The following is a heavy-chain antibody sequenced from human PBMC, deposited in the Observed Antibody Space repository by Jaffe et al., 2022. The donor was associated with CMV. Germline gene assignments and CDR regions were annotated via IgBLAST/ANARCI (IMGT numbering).Heavy chain of an antibody. CDR2: IYYSGST. CDR3: ASGVQLERRGGSNWFDP. Sequence: QLQLQESGPGLVKPSETLSLTCTVSGGSISSSSYYWGWIRQPPGKGLEWIGSIYYSGSTYYNPSLKSRVTISVDTSKNQFSLKLSSVTAADTAVYYCASGVQLERRGGSNWFDPWGQGTLVTVSS. D-gene: IGHD1-1*01. V-gene: IGHV4-39*01. CDR1: GGSISSSSYY. J-gene: IGHJ5*02.